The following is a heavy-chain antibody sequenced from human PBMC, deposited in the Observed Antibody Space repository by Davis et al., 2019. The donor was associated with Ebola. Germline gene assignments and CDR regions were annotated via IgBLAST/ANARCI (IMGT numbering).Heavy chain of an antibody. J-gene: IGHJ4*02. D-gene: IGHD5-24*01. Sequence: PGGSLRLSCVASGFTLSNSAMRWVRQAPGKGLEWVSSITGGGDSTYYADSVKGRLTISRDNSKNTLYLQMNSLRVEDTAVYYCAKRSLDGYIDYWGQGTLVTVSS. V-gene: IGHV3-23*01. CDR3: AKRSLDGYIDY. CDR2: ITGGGDST. CDR1: GFTLSNSA.